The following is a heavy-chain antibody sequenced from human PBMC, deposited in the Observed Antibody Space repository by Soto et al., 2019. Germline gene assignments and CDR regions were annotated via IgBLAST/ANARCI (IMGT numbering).Heavy chain of an antibody. V-gene: IGHV3-30-3*01. D-gene: IGHD4-17*01. CDR1: GFTFSSYA. CDR2: ISYDGSNK. J-gene: IGHJ4*02. Sequence: QVQLVESGGGVVQPGRSLRLSCAASGFTFSSYAMHWVRQAPGKGLEWVAVISYDGSNKYYADSVKGRFTISRDNSKNTLYLQMNSLRAEDTAVYYCGRDGLDYGGRSYFDYWGQGTLVTVSS. CDR3: GRDGLDYGGRSYFDY.